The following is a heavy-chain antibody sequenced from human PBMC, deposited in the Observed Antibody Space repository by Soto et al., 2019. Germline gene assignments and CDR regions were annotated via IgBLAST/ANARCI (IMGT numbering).Heavy chain of an antibody. CDR1: GGSISNSRYY. CDR3: ATVRRGAWYFDL. CDR2: FDYSANT. J-gene: IGHJ2*01. V-gene: IGHV4-39*01. D-gene: IGHD3-10*02. Sequence: QLQLQESGPGLVKPSETLSLTCYVSGGSISNSRYYWGWIRQPPGKGLEWIGTFDYSANTYSNPSLKSRVTLSVDTPKNQFYLNLTSVTAADTAVYYCATVRRGAWYFDLWGRGTLVTVSS.